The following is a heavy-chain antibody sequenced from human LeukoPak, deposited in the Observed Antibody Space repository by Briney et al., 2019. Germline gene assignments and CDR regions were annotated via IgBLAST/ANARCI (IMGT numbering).Heavy chain of an antibody. CDR1: GLTFSSHA. J-gene: IGHJ4*02. Sequence: PGGSLRLSCVASGLTFSSHAMSWVRQAPGKGLEWVADISGSGGSTYYADSVKGRFTISRDNSKNTLYLQMNSLRAEDTAIYYCAKGGQWLATDYWGQGTLVTVSS. CDR2: ISGSGGST. V-gene: IGHV3-23*01. D-gene: IGHD6-19*01. CDR3: AKGGQWLATDY.